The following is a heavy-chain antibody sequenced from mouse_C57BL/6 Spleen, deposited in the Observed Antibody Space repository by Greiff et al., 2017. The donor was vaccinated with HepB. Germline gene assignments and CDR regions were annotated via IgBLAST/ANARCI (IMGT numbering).Heavy chain of an antibody. J-gene: IGHJ2*01. CDR3: ARGVDSSGPPYFDY. CDR2: IDPSDSYT. CDR1: GYTFTSYW. Sequence: QVQLQQPGAELVMPGASVKLSCKASGYTFTSYWMHWVKQRPGQGLEWIGEIDPSDSYTKYNQKFKGKSTLTVDKSSSTAYMQLSSLTSADSAVYYCARGVDSSGPPYFDYWGQGTTLTVSS. D-gene: IGHD3-2*02. V-gene: IGHV1-69*01.